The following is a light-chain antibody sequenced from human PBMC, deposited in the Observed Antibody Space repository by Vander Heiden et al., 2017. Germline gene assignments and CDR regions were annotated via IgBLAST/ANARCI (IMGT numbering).Light chain of an antibody. CDR1: KLGDKY. J-gene: IGLJ2*01. V-gene: IGLV3-1*01. CDR2: QDS. Sequence: SYELTQPPSVSVSPGQTARITRSGDKLGDKYVCWYQQKSGPAPVLVIYQDSKRRSGIPERFSGSNSGNTATLTISGTQAMDEADYYCQAWDSSTAGGVFGGGTKLTVL. CDR3: QAWDSSTAGGV.